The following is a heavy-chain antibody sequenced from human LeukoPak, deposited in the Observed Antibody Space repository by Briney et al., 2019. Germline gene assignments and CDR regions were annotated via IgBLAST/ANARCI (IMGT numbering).Heavy chain of an antibody. CDR3: AKACTAPAIVSAQPDLHYFDY. CDR2: ISGSGGST. V-gene: IGHV3-23*01. J-gene: IGHJ4*02. CDR1: GFTFSSYA. D-gene: IGHD1-26*01. Sequence: GGSLRLSCAASGFTFSSYAMSWVRQAPGKGLEWVSAISGSGGSTYYADSVKGRFTISRDNSKNTLYLQMNSLRAEDTAVYYCAKACTAPAIVSAQPDLHYFDYWGQGTLVTVSS.